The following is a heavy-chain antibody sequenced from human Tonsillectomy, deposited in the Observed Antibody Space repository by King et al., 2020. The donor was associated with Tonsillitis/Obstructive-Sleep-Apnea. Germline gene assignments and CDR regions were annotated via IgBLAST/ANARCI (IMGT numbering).Heavy chain of an antibody. J-gene: IGHJ6*02. CDR2: IKSKTDGGTA. V-gene: IGHV3-15*07. CDR3: TAAPHIVGVTANLRYYDMDV. Sequence: EVQLVESGGGLVKPGGSLRLSCAVSGFTFSNAWMNWVRQAPGKGLEWVGHIKSKTDGGTADYAAPVKGRFTISRDDSKNTLFLQMNSLKTEDTAVYYCTAAPHIVGVTANLRYYDMDVWGQGTTVTVSS. CDR1: GFTFSNAW. D-gene: IGHD2-21*02.